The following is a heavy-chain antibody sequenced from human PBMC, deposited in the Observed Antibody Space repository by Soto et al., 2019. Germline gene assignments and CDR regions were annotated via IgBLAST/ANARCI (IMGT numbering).Heavy chain of an antibody. D-gene: IGHD4-4*01. CDR1: VFTFKAYA. J-gene: IGHJ4*02. CDR2: ITATNGNT. V-gene: IGHV3-23*01. CDR3: AKDEGTQYTVFEY. Sequence: VGSLRLSCVSSVFTFKAYAMGCVRHSPGKGLEWVSSITATNGNTYYADSVRGRFTISRDNSRNSLFLQMNGLRPEDSALYYCAKDEGTQYTVFEYWGQGTLVIVSS.